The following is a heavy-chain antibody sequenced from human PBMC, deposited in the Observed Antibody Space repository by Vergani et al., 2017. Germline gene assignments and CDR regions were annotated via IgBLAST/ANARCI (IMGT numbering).Heavy chain of an antibody. V-gene: IGHV3-23*01. D-gene: IGHD6-13*01. Sequence: EVQLLESGGSLVQPGGSLRLSCAASGFSFSSYAMSWVRQAPGKGRQWVSGISGSVGTTYYADSVKGRFTIARDNSKNTLYLQMNSLRAEDTAVYYCAKVVGSNWSYDSWGQGTLVTVSS. CDR2: ISGSVGTT. CDR1: GFSFSSYA. J-gene: IGHJ4*02. CDR3: AKVVGSNWSYDS.